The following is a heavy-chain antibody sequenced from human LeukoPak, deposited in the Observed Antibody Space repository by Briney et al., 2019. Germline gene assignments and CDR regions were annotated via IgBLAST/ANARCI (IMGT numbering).Heavy chain of an antibody. CDR2: AYYSGRT. CDR1: GGSISSGGYS. Sequence: ASETLSLTCAVSGGSISSGGYSWTWIRQPPGKGLEWIVYAYYSGRTYYSPSLKSRVTISVDTSKNQFSLKLSSVTAADTAVYYCARDGDYVWGSYPKYMDVWGKGTMVTVSS. J-gene: IGHJ6*03. V-gene: IGHV4-30-4*07. D-gene: IGHD3-16*02. CDR3: ARDGDYVWGSYPKYMDV.